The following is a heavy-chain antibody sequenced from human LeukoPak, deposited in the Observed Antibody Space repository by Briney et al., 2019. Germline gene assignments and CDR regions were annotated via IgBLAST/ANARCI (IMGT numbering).Heavy chain of an antibody. CDR2: ISYDGSNK. CDR1: GFTFSSYG. J-gene: IGHJ4*02. Sequence: GGSLRLSCAASGFTFSSYGMHWVRQAPGKGLEWVAVISYDGSNKYYADSVKGRFTISRDNSKNTLYLQMNSLRAEDTAVYYCAKDVGWELSFDYWGQGTLVTVSS. D-gene: IGHD1-26*01. V-gene: IGHV3-30*18. CDR3: AKDVGWELSFDY.